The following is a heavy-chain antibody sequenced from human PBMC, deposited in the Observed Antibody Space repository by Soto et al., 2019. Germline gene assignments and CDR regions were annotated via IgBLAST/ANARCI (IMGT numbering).Heavy chain of an antibody. D-gene: IGHD6-25*01. CDR1: GFTFSSHS. Sequence: EVQLVESGGGLVKPGGSLRLSCAASGFTFSSHSMNWVRQAPGKGLEWVSSISSSSSYIYYADSVKGRFTISRDNAKNLVYLQMNSLRAEDTAVSYCARLDRGSLDYWGRGTLVTVSS. CDR2: ISSSSSYI. J-gene: IGHJ4*02. CDR3: ARLDRGSLDY. V-gene: IGHV3-21*01.